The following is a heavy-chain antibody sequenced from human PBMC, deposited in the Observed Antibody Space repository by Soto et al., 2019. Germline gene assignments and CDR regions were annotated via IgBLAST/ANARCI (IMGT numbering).Heavy chain of an antibody. CDR3: AKVEMATNAFDI. Sequence: GGSLRLSCAASGFTFISYGMHWVRQAPGKGLEWVAVISYDGSNKYYADSVKGRFTISRDNSKNTLYLQMNSLRAEDTAVYYCAKVEMATNAFDIWGQGTMVTVSS. CDR2: ISYDGSNK. V-gene: IGHV3-30*18. D-gene: IGHD5-12*01. CDR1: GFTFISYG. J-gene: IGHJ3*02.